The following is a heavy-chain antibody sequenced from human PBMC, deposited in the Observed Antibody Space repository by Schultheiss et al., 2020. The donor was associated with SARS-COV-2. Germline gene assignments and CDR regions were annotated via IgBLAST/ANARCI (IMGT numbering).Heavy chain of an antibody. CDR1: GYSISSGYY. CDR3: ARGGYCSGGSCRYYYYGMDV. Sequence: SQTLSLTCTVSGYSISSGYYWGWIRQPPGKGLEWIGSIYHSGSTKYNPSLKSRVTISVDTSKNQFYLRLTSVTAADTAVYYCARGGYCSGGSCRYYYYGMDVWGQGTTVTVSS. V-gene: IGHV4-38-2*02. D-gene: IGHD2-15*01. J-gene: IGHJ6*02. CDR2: IYHSGST.